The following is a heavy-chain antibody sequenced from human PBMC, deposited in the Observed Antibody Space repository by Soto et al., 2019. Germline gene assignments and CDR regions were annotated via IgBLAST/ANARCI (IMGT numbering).Heavy chain of an antibody. D-gene: IGHD3-16*01. V-gene: IGHV4-34*01. CDR1: GETGSFSDYC. CDR3: APVLLSCASWGRYGYFDL. CDR2: INDRGKT. J-gene: IGHJ4*02. Sequence: PSETLSLTCDVSGETGSFSDYCWSWIRQPPGRGLEWVGEINDRGKTNSNPSLKSRLTVSLDASQKQFSLQLTSVTVAESAVYYCAPVLLSCASWGRYGYFDLWGQGTLVTVSS.